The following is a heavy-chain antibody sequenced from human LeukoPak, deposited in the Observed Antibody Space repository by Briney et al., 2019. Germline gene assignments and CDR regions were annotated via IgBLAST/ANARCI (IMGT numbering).Heavy chain of an antibody. CDR1: GGSISSSSHS. D-gene: IGHD1-1*01. CDR2: IYYTGRT. V-gene: IGHV4-39*01. CDR3: AQSLGSGNWIGNWFDP. Sequence: SETLSLTCTVSGGSISSSSHSWGWIRQPPGKGLEWAGTIYYTGRTYYNPSLESRLTISVDTSKNQFSLKLTSVTAAETAIYYCAQSLGSGNWIGNWFDPWGQGTLVTVSS. J-gene: IGHJ5*02.